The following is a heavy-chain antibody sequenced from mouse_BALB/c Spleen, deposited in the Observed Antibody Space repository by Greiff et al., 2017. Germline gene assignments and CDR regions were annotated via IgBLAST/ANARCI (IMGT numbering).Heavy chain of an antibody. J-gene: IGHJ1*01. CDR3: ARGGYDGDWYFDV. D-gene: IGHD2-2*01. Sequence: DVQLQESGPELVKPGASVKISCKASGYTFTDYNMHWVKQSHGKSLEWIGYIYPYNGGTGYNQKFKSKATLTVDNSSSTAYMELRSLTSEDSAVYYCARGGYDGDWYFDVWGAGTTVTVSS. V-gene: IGHV1S29*02. CDR1: GYTFTDYN. CDR2: IYPYNGGT.